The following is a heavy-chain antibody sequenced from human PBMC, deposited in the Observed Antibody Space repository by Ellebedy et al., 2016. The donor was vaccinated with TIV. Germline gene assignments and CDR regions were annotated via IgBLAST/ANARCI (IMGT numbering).Heavy chain of an antibody. CDR1: GGSVTSDDYH. V-gene: IGHV4-61*08. J-gene: IGHJ4*02. Sequence: MPSETLSLTCTVSGGSVTSDDYHWSWIRQPPGKALEWIGYLPDIGSTNSKPSLTSRVAISKDTAKNQFSLKLTSVTAADTAMYYCLAYRRGWGGRGHWGQGTLVTVSS. CDR3: LAYRRGWGGRGH. CDR2: LPDIGST. D-gene: IGHD6-19*01.